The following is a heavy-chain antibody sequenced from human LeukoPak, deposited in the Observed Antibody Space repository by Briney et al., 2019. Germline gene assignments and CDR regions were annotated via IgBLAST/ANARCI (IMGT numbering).Heavy chain of an antibody. CDR1: GGSFSGYY. D-gene: IGHD3-10*01. CDR3: ARAYYYGSGSYYYY. Sequence: PSETLSLTCAVYGGSFSGYYWSWIRQPPGEGLEWIGEINHSGSTNYNPSLKSRVTISVDTSKNQFSLKLSSVTAADTAVYYCARAYYYGSGSYYYYWGQGTLVTVSS. CDR2: INHSGST. V-gene: IGHV4-34*01. J-gene: IGHJ4*02.